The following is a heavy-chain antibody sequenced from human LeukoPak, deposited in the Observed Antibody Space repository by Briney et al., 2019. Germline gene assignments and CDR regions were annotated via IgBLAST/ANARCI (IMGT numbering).Heavy chain of an antibody. CDR3: ARVRVVTQDFDY. J-gene: IGHJ4*02. CDR2: IYYSGST. CDR1: GGSFSSYF. D-gene: IGHD4-23*01. V-gene: IGHV4-59*01. Sequence: SETLSLTCTVSGGSFSSYFWSWIRQPPGKGLEWIGYIYYSGSTHYNSSLKSRVTISIDTSKRQFSLNLSSVIAADTAVYYCARVRVVTQDFDYWGQGTLVTVSP.